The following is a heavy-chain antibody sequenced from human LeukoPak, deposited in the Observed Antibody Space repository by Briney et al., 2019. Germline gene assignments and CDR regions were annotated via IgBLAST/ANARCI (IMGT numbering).Heavy chain of an antibody. J-gene: IGHJ4*02. Sequence: GASVKVSCKASGYTFTSYDINWVRQATGQGLEWMGWMNPNSGNTGYAQKFQGRVTVTRNTSISTAYMELSSLRSEDTAVYYCAREVYYDSSGYYGYWGQGTLVTVSS. V-gene: IGHV1-8*03. CDR1: GYTFTSYD. CDR2: MNPNSGNT. D-gene: IGHD3-22*01. CDR3: AREVYYDSSGYYGY.